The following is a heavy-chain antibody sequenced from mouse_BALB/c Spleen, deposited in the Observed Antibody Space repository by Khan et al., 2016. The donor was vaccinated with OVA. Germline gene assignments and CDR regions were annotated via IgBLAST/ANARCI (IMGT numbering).Heavy chain of an antibody. V-gene: IGHV1S81*02. Sequence: VKLQESGAELVKPGASVKLSCKASGYTFSSYYMYWVKERPGQGLEWIGEINPSNGGSNFNEKFKSKATLTVDKSSSTAYMQLSSLTSEDSAVYYCIRSGYGSFAYWGQGTLVTVSA. CDR3: IRSGYGSFAY. CDR1: GYTFSSYY. D-gene: IGHD2-2*01. J-gene: IGHJ3*01. CDR2: INPSNGGS.